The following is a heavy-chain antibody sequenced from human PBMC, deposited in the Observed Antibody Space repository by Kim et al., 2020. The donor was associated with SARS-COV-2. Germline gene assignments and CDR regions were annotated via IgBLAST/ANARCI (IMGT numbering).Heavy chain of an antibody. CDR2: IYSGGST. V-gene: IGHV3-53*01. CDR1: GFTVSSNY. J-gene: IGHJ4*02. D-gene: IGHD3-22*01. Sequence: GGSLRLSCAASGFTVSSNYMSWVRQAPGKGLEWVSVIYSGGSTYYADSVKGRFTISRDNSKNTLYLQMNSLRAEDTAVYYCARDHGSGYYYNEEVWGQGTLVTVSS. CDR3: ARDHGSGYYYNEEV.